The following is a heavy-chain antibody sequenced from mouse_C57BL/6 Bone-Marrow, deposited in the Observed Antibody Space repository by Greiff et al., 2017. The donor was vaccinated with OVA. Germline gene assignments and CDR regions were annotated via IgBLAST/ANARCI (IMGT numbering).Heavy chain of an antibody. CDR1: GYTFTSYW. CDR3: ARRITTVVPGGYYAMDY. V-gene: IGHV1-61*01. J-gene: IGHJ4*01. D-gene: IGHD1-1*01. CDR2: IYPSDSET. Sequence: VQLQQPGAELVRPGSSVKLSCKASGYTFTSYWMDWVKQRPGQGLEWIGNIYPSDSETHYNPKFKDTATLTVDKSSSTAYMQLSSLTSEDSAVYYCARRITTVVPGGYYAMDYWGQGTSVTVSS.